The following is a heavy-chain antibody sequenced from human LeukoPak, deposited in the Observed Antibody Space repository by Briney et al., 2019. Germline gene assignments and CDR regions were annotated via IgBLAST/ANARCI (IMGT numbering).Heavy chain of an antibody. D-gene: IGHD6-19*01. V-gene: IGHV3-23*01. J-gene: IGHJ4*02. Sequence: PSGGSLRLSCAASGFTFSSYAMSWVRQAPGKGLEWVSAISGSGGSTYYADSVKGRSTISRDNSKNTLYLQMNSLRAEDTAVYYCAKKSSGWYGYFDYWGQGTLVTVSS. CDR1: GFTFSSYA. CDR2: ISGSGGST. CDR3: AKKSSGWYGYFDY.